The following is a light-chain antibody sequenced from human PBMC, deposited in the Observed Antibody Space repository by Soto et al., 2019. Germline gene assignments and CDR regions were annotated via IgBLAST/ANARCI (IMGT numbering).Light chain of an antibody. CDR2: SNN. CDR3: ASWDDRLGAVI. J-gene: IGLJ2*01. Sequence: QSVLTQPPSASGTPGQKVFISCSGSSSNIGGTNYAYWYQQLPGAAPKLLMHSNNLRPSGVPERISGSKFGTAASLAISGLRSEDEGVYYCASWDDRLGAVIFGGGTKLTVL. V-gene: IGLV1-47*02. CDR1: SSNIGGTNY.